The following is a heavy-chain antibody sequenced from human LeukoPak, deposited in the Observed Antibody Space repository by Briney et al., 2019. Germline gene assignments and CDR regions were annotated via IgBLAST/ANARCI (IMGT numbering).Heavy chain of an antibody. CDR3: AREVVGDNSDSSESGVF. V-gene: IGHV3-30*02. D-gene: IGHD2-15*01. CDR1: GFMFSKYG. J-gene: IGHJ4*02. CDR2: IKDDATKK. Sequence: GGSLRLSCAASGFMFSKYGMYWARQAPGKGLEWMTFIKDDATKKSYADSVKGRFTISRDNSRNEVYLQMNNLRPEDTAVYHCAREVVGDNSDSSESGVFWGRGILVIVSS.